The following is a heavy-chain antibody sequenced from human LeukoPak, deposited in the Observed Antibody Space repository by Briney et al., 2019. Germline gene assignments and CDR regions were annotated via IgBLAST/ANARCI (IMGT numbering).Heavy chain of an antibody. J-gene: IGHJ6*03. CDR3: TTGSNYYYYMDV. Sequence: GSLRLSCAASGFTFSNAWMSWVRQAPGKGLEWVGRIKSKTDGGTTEYAAPVKGRFTISRDDSKNTLYLQMNSLKTEDTAVYYCTTGSNYYYYMDVWGKGTTVTVSS. V-gene: IGHV3-15*01. CDR1: GFTFSNAW. CDR2: IKSKTDGGTT.